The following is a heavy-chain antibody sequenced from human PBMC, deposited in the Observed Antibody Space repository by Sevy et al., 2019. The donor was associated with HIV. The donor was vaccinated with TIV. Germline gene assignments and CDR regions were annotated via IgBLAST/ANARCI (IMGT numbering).Heavy chain of an antibody. CDR2: ISYDGSNK. V-gene: IGHV3-30*03. Sequence: GGSLRLSCAASGFTFSSYSMNWVRQAPGKGLEWVAVISYDGSNKYYADSVKGRFTISRDNSKNTLYLQMNSLRAEDTAVYYCARDNMGEVPAAMPGYWGQGTLVTVSS. D-gene: IGHD2-2*01. CDR3: ARDNMGEVPAAMPGY. J-gene: IGHJ4*02. CDR1: GFTFSSYS.